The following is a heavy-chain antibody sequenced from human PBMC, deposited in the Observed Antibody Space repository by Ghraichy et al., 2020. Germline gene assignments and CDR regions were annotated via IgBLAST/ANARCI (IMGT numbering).Heavy chain of an antibody. CDR1: GFIFSDHY. CDR2: IKQDGSEK. D-gene: IGHD4-17*01. J-gene: IGHJ4*02. CDR3: ARDEGNYGENHFDY. V-gene: IGHV3-7*04. Sequence: LSLTCAIYGFIFSDHYMDWFRQAPGKGLEWVANIKQDGSEKYYVDSVKGRFTISRDNAKNSLYLQMNSLRAEDTAVYYCARDEGNYGENHFDYWGQGTLVTVSS.